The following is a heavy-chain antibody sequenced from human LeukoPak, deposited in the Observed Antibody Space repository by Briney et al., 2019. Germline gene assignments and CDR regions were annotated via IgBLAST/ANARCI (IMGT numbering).Heavy chain of an antibody. Sequence: SETLSLTCTVSGGSISSYYWSWIRQPPGKGLEWIGYIYYSGSTNYNPSLKSRVTISVDTSKNQFSLKLSSVTAADTAVYYCARVWYSSSWYYFDYWGQGTLVTVPS. J-gene: IGHJ4*02. CDR2: IYYSGST. D-gene: IGHD6-13*01. CDR3: ARVWYSSSWYYFDY. V-gene: IGHV4-59*01. CDR1: GGSISSYY.